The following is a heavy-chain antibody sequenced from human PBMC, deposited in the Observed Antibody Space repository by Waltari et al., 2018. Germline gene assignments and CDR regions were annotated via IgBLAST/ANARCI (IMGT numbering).Heavy chain of an antibody. V-gene: IGHV3-23*01. CDR3: AKGAANGVQGAASFDY. Sequence: EVQLLESGGGLVQPGGSLRLSCAASGFTFSSYAMSWVRPAPGKGLEWVSAISGSGGSTYYADSVKGRFTISRDNSKNTLYLQMNSLRAEDTAVYYCAKGAANGVQGAASFDYWGQGTLVTVSS. CDR1: GFTFSSYA. CDR2: ISGSGGST. D-gene: IGHD2-8*01. J-gene: IGHJ4*02.